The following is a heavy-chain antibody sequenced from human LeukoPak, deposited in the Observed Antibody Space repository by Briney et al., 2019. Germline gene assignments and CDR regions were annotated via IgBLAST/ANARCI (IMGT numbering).Heavy chain of an antibody. CDR1: GFAFSSYA. J-gene: IGHJ4*02. Sequence: PGGSLRLSCAASGFAFSSYALHWVRRAPGKGLEWVSAIGTGGDTYYADSVMGRFTISRDNAKKSVYLHMNSLIAEDMAVYYCARAVAAAVIDYWGQGTLVTVSS. CDR2: IGTGGDT. V-gene: IGHV3-47*01. D-gene: IGHD6-13*01. CDR3: ARAVAAAVIDY.